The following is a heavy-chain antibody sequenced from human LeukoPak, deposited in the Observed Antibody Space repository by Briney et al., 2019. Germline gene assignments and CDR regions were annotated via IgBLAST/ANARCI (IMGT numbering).Heavy chain of an antibody. V-gene: IGHV3-48*03. J-gene: IGHJ4*02. CDR3: ARDLDGYVDY. CDR2: ISSSGSTI. D-gene: IGHD5-24*01. Sequence: PGGSLRLSCAASGFTLSSYEMNWVRQAPGKGLEWVSYISSSGSTIYYADSVKGRFTISRDNAKNSLYLQINSLRAEDTAVYYCARDLDGYVDYWGQGTLVTVSS. CDR1: GFTLSSYE.